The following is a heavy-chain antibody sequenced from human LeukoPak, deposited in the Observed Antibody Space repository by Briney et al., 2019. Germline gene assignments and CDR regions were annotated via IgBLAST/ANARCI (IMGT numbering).Heavy chain of an antibody. J-gene: IGHJ6*03. CDR1: GFSFSSYN. Sequence: GGSLRLSCAASGFSFSSYNMHWVRQAPGKGLEWVGFIWNHGNDQEYADSVRGRFTISRDNSKNTLYLQMNSLKPEDTAVYYCAKDSVGATIYYYYMDVWGKGTTVSISS. CDR3: AKDSVGATIYYYYMDV. CDR2: IWNHGNDQ. V-gene: IGHV3-30*02. D-gene: IGHD1-26*01.